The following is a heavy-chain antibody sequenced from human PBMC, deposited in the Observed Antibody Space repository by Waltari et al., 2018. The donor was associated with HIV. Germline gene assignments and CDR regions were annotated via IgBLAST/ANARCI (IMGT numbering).Heavy chain of an antibody. J-gene: IGHJ5*02. D-gene: IGHD3-22*01. CDR2: FDSEDCKT. CDR3: TTSGRRIVVIKLRLGFDP. CDR1: GNTLSDLS. V-gene: IGHV1-24*01. Sequence: QVQLVQSGAEVKKPGASVKVSRKASGNTLSDLSIHWGRQAPGKGLEWLGGFDSEDCKTIYAQKFQGRVTMTEDTSTDTAYMELSSLRSEDTAVYYCTTSGRRIVVIKLRLGFDPWGQGTLVAVSS.